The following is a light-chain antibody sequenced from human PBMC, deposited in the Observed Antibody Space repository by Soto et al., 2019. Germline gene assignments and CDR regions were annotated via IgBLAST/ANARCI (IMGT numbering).Light chain of an antibody. V-gene: IGLV2-23*02. Sequence: QSALTQPASVSGSPGQSITISCTGTSSDVGSYNLVSWYQQHPGKAPKLMIYEVSKRPSGVSNRFSGSKSGNTASLTISGLQAEDEADYYCCSYAGSSTFEVFGGATKLTVL. J-gene: IGLJ3*02. CDR3: CSYAGSSTFEV. CDR1: SSDVGSYNL. CDR2: EVS.